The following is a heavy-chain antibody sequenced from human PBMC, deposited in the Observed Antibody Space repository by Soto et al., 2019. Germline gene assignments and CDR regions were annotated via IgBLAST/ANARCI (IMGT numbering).Heavy chain of an antibody. CDR2: IYYSGNT. J-gene: IGHJ4*02. Sequence: QVQMQESGPGLVKPSETLSLTCTVSGGSVSSGSYYWSWIRQPPGKGLEWIGHIYYSGNTNYNPSLKSRVIISVDTSKNQVSLKLSSVTAADTAVYYCASHYDLMRPYCFDYWGQGTLVTVSS. V-gene: IGHV4-61*01. CDR1: GGSVSSGSYY. D-gene: IGHD3-3*01. CDR3: ASHYDLMRPYCFDY.